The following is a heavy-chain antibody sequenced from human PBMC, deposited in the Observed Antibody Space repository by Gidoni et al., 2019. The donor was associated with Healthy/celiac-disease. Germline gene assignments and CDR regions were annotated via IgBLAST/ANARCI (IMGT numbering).Heavy chain of an antibody. J-gene: IGHJ6*02. V-gene: IGHV3-11*01. D-gene: IGHD6-19*01. CDR1: GFTFSDYS. CDR2: ISSSGSTI. CDR3: ARGGGWEVAGTVYYYYGMDV. Sequence: QVQLVESGGGLVKPGGSLRLPCAASGFTFSDYSMSWIRQAPGKGLEWVSYISSSGSTIYYADSVKGRFTISRDNAKNSLYLQMNSLRAEDTAVYYCARGGGWEVAGTVYYYYGMDVWGQGTTVTVSS.